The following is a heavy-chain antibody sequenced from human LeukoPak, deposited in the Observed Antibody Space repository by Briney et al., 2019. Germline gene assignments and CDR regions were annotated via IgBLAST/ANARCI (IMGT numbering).Heavy chain of an antibody. CDR1: GFTFSSYA. D-gene: IGHD4-17*01. CDR2: ISYDGSNK. J-gene: IGHJ4*02. V-gene: IGHV3-30-3*01. CDR3: ATVTTP. Sequence: GRSLRLSRAASGFTFSSYAMHWVRQAPGKGLEWVAVISYDGSNKYYADSVKGRFTISRDNSKNTLYLQMNSLGAEDTAVYYCATVTTPWGQGTLVTVSS.